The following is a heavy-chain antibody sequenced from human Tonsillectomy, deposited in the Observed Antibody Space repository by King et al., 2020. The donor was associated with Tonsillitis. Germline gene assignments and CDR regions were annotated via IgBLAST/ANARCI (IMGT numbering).Heavy chain of an antibody. D-gene: IGHD1-26*01. J-gene: IGHJ4*02. CDR2: IHRDSSVL. CDR1: GFTFSNHN. CDR3: TRDSGIVGAKDY. Sequence: VQLVESGGGLVQPGGSLRVSCAASGFTFSNHNMHWVRQAPGKGLEWVSFIHRDSSVLLHGDSLKGRVTTSRDNAKNSLYLQMNSLRVEDTAVYYCTRDSGIVGAKDYWGQGTLVTVSS. V-gene: IGHV3-48*01.